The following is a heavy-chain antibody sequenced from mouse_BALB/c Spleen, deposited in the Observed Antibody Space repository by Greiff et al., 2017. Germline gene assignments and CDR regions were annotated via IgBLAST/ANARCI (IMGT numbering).Heavy chain of an antibody. CDR3: TRGRQLGLSFAY. CDR1: GYTFTDYE. D-gene: IGHD3-1*01. V-gene: IGHV1-15*01. J-gene: IGHJ3*01. Sequence: VQLQESGAELVRPGASVTLSCKASGYTFTDYEMHWVKQTPVHGLEWIGAIDPETGGTAYNQKFKGKATLTADKSSSTAYMELRSLTSEDSAVYYCTRGRQLGLSFAYWGQGTLVTVSA. CDR2: IDPETGGT.